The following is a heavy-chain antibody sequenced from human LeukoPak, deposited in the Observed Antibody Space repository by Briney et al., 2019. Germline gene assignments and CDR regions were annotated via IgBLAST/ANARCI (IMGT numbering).Heavy chain of an antibody. V-gene: IGHV1-18*01. CDR2: ISAYNGHT. Sequence: ASVKVSCKASGSTFTNFGISWVRQAPGQGLEWMGWISAYNGHTNYAQKFQGRVTMTTDTSTSTAYMEVRSLRSEDTAVYYCARAGGYCGRISCPYYFDYWGQGSLVAVSS. CDR1: GSTFTNFG. D-gene: IGHD2-15*01. J-gene: IGHJ4*02. CDR3: ARAGGYCGRISCPYYFDY.